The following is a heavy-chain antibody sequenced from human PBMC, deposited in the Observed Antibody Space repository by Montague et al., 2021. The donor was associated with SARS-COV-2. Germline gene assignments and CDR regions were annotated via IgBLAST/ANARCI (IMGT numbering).Heavy chain of an antibody. D-gene: IGHD3-3*02. J-gene: IGHJ5*02. Sequence: SETLSLTCTVSGGSISSSSYYWGWIRQPPGKGLEWIGSIYYSGSTYYNPSLKSRVTISVDTSKNQFSLKLSSVTAADTAVYYCARHTHPQISILGVVWKGSWFDPWGQGTLVTVSS. CDR3: ARHTHPQISILGVVWKGSWFDP. V-gene: IGHV4-39*01. CDR2: IYYSGST. CDR1: GGSISSSSYY.